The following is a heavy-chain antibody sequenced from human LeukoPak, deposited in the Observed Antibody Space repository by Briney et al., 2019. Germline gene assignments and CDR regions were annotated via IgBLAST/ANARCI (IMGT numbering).Heavy chain of an antibody. CDR1: GFTFSSYS. CDR2: ISGSGGST. V-gene: IGHV3-23*01. Sequence: GGSLRLSCAASGFTFSSYSMSWVRQAPGKGLEWVSGISGSGGSTDYADSVKGRFTISRDNSKSTLYLQMNSLRVEDTAVYYCATDPGYQVVYCFDYWGQGTLVTVSS. CDR3: ATDPGYQVVYCFDY. D-gene: IGHD2-2*01. J-gene: IGHJ4*02.